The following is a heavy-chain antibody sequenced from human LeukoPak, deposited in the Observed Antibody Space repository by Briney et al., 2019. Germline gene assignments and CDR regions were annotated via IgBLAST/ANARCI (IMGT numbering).Heavy chain of an antibody. CDR3: AREGAVAGQGGAFDI. Sequence: SETLSLTCTVAGGSISSYYWSWIRQPPGKGLEWIGYIYYSGSTNYNPSLKSRVTISVDTSKNQFSLKLSSVTAADTAVYYCAREGAVAGQGGAFDIWGQGTMVTVSS. D-gene: IGHD6-19*01. J-gene: IGHJ3*02. CDR2: IYYSGST. CDR1: GGSISSYY. V-gene: IGHV4-59*01.